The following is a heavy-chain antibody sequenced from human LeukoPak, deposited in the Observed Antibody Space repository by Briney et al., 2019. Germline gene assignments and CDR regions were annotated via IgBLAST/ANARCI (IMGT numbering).Heavy chain of an antibody. CDR3: ARDPTAYCGGDCYWGPFDY. J-gene: IGHJ4*02. D-gene: IGHD2-21*02. CDR2: IIPIFGTA. Sequence: ASVKVSCKASGGTFSSYAISWVRQAPGQGLEWMGGIIPIFGTANYAQKFQGRVTITTDESTSTAYMEPSSLRSEDTAVYYCARDPTAYCGGDCYWGPFDYWGQGTLVTVSS. CDR1: GGTFSSYA. V-gene: IGHV1-69*05.